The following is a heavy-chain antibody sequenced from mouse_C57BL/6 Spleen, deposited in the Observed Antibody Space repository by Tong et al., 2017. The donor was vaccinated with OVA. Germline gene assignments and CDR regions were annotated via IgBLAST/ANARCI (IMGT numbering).Heavy chain of an antibody. CDR1: GFTFSSYA. D-gene: IGHD2-4*01. CDR2: ISDGGSYT. V-gene: IGHV5-4*01. J-gene: IGHJ4*01. CDR3: ARGEDYDAVYAMDY. Sequence: EVQLQESGGGLVKPGGSLKLSCAASGFTFSSYAMSWVRQTPERRLEWVATISDGGSYTYYPDNVKGRFTISRDNAKNNLYLQMSHLKSEDTAMYYCARGEDYDAVYAMDYWGQGTSVTVSS.